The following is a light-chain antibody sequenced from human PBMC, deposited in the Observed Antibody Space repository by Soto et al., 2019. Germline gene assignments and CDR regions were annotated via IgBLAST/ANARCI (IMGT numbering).Light chain of an antibody. CDR1: SADIGAYDS. CDR2: EVN. Sequence: QSALTQPASVSGSPGQSITISCTGTSADIGAYDSVSWYQQHPGQAPKLIIFEVNNRPSDISNRFSGSKSGSTASLTISGLQAEDEAAYYCSSFTKSRTPYVFGTGTKLTVL. J-gene: IGLJ1*01. CDR3: SSFTKSRTPYV. V-gene: IGLV2-14*01.